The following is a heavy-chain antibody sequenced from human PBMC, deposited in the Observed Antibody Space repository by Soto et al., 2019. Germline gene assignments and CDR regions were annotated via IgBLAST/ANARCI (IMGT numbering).Heavy chain of an antibody. V-gene: IGHV1-69*13. CDR3: ARDLRRWLRPTGFDS. D-gene: IGHD5-12*01. CDR1: GCTFSSYA. CDR2: IIPIFGTA. Sequence: SVKVSCKASGCTFSSYAISWVRQAPGQGLEWMGGIIPIFGTANYAQNFQGRVTITADESRSTAYMELSSLRSEDTAVYYCARDLRRWLRPTGFDSLGQGTLLTV. J-gene: IGHJ4*02.